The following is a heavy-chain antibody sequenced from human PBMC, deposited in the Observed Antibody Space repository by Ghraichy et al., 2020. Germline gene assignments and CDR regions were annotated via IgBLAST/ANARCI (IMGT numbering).Heavy chain of an antibody. CDR3: AKLVNSGSTNY. Sequence: GGSLRLSCAASGFTFSSYGMHWVRQAPGKGLEWVAVISYDGSNKYYADSVKGRFTISRDNSKNTLYLQMNSLRAEDTAVYYCAKLVNSGSTNYWGQGTLVTVSS. J-gene: IGHJ4*02. CDR2: ISYDGSNK. V-gene: IGHV3-30*18. CDR1: GFTFSSYG. D-gene: IGHD1-26*01.